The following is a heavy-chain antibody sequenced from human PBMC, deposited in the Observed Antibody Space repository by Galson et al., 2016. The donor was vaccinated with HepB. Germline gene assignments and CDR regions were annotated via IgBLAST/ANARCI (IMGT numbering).Heavy chain of an antibody. CDR3: AKEKWSENTHFDY. CDR2: IRGSGGVT. V-gene: IGHV3-23*01. D-gene: IGHD2-8*01. J-gene: IGHJ4*01. Sequence: SLRLSCAASGFTFSNYGMSWVRQAPGKGLEWVSHIRGSGGVTYYADSVKGRFTISRDDSQNTLFLHMSSRRAVDSAIYYCAKEKWSENTHFDYWGCGTLVAVSS. CDR1: GFTFSNYG.